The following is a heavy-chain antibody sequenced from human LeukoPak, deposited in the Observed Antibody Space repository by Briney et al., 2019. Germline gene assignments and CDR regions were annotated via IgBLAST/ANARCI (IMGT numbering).Heavy chain of an antibody. V-gene: IGHV4-59*08. CDR1: GGSISSYY. CDR2: IYYSGST. CDR3: ARQGSGWLQVDY. Sequence: PAETLSLTCTVSGGSISSYYWSWIRQPPGKGLECIGNIYYSGSTNYHPSLKSRVTICLDASKNQYSLKLSSVTAADTAGYYCARQGSGWLQVDYWGQGTLVTVSS. D-gene: IGHD5-24*01. J-gene: IGHJ4*02.